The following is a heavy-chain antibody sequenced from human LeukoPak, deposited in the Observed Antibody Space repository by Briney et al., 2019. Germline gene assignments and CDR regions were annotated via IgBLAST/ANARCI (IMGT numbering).Heavy chain of an antibody. CDR2: IKYDGSNK. CDR1: GFTFSNYW. CDR3: AKDIGVYGDYEGDAFDM. J-gene: IGHJ3*02. D-gene: IGHD4-17*01. Sequence: PGGSLRLSCTASGFTFSNYWMTWVRQSPGKGLEWVAIIKYDGSNKYHVDSARFTISRDNAKNSLYLQMNSLRREDTALYYCAKDIGVYGDYEGDAFDMWGQGTMVTVSS. V-gene: IGHV3-7*03.